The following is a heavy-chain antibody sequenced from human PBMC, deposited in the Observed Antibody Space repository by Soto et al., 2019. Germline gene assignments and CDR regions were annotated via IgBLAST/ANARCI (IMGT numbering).Heavy chain of an antibody. CDR1: GASISSYY. Sequence: SETLSLTCSVSGASISSYYWSWIRQPPGKGLEWIGYIFYSGSSGSTNYNPSLKSRVTISVDTSKNQFSLKLSSVTAADTAVYYCARTALGWLDPWGQGTLATVSS. J-gene: IGHJ5*02. V-gene: IGHV4-59*01. CDR2: IFYSGSSGST. CDR3: ARTALGWLDP. D-gene: IGHD2-21*02.